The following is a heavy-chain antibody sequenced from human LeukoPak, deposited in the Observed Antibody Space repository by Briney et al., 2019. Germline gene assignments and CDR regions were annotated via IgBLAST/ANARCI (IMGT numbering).Heavy chain of an antibody. V-gene: IGHV1-2*02. CDR1: GYTFTGYY. J-gene: IGHJ5*02. CDR3: ARDPDMSGYGLVSWFDP. D-gene: IGHD5-18*01. CDR2: INPNSGGT. Sequence: ASVKVSCKASGYTFTGYYMHWVRQAPGQGLEWMGWINPNSGGTNYAQKFQGRVTMTRDTSISTAYMELSRLRSDDTAVYYCARDPDMSGYGLVSWFDPWGQGTLVTVSS.